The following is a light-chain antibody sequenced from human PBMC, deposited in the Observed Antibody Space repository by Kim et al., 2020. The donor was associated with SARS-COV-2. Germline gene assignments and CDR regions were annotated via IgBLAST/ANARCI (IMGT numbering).Light chain of an antibody. CDR2: YDT. V-gene: IGLV3-21*04. Sequence: APGKTARMTCEGTNIGRKSVKWYQQRPGQAPVLVIYYDTDRPSGISDRFSGSNSGDTATLTISRVEAGDEASYFCQVWDSTSDRLVFGGGTQLTVL. J-gene: IGLJ3*02. CDR1: NIGRKS. CDR3: QVWDSTSDRLV.